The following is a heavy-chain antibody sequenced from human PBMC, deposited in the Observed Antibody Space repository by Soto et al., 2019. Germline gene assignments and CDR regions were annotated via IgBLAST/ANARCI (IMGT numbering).Heavy chain of an antibody. CDR2: MEPSSGRT. Sequence: QVQLVQSGAEARVPGASVKVSCKASGYSFTGLDINWVRQTTGQGLERMGWMEPSSGRTGYAQKFQGRVTMTRDTSINTAYMELSSLTSDDTAFYYCARGVTAGVDYWGQGALVTVSS. J-gene: IGHJ4*02. V-gene: IGHV1-8*01. D-gene: IGHD1-26*01. CDR3: ARGVTAGVDY. CDR1: GYSFTGLD.